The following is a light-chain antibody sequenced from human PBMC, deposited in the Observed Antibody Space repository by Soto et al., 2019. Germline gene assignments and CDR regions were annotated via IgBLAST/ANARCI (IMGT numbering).Light chain of an antibody. CDR1: QTISSW. Sequence: DIQMTQSPSTLSGSVGDRVTITCRASQTISSWLAWYQQKPGKAPKRLIYAASTLQSGVPSRFSGSGSGTEFTLTISSLQPEDFATYYCLQHNNYPRTFGQGTKVDIK. J-gene: IGKJ1*01. CDR2: AAS. CDR3: LQHNNYPRT. V-gene: IGKV1-17*01.